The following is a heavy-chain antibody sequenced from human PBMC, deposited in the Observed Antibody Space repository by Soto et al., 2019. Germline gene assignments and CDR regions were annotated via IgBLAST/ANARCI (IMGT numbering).Heavy chain of an antibody. J-gene: IGHJ6*02. CDR3: ARHLGGNHYYYGMDV. CDR1: GGTFSSYA. D-gene: IGHD3-16*01. V-gene: IGHV1-69*14. Sequence: QVQLVQSGAEVKKPGSSVKVSCKASGGTFSSYAISWVRQAPGQGLEWMGGIIPIFGTADYAQKFQGRVTITPDNFSXTAYMELSSLRSEDTAVYYCARHLGGNHYYYGMDVWGQGTTVTVSS. CDR2: IIPIFGTA.